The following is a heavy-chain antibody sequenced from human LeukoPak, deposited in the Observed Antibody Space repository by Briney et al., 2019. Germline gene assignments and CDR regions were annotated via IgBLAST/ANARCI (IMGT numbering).Heavy chain of an antibody. CDR2: ISYDGSNK. J-gene: IGHJ3*02. CDR3: ATDYYDRRAFDI. D-gene: IGHD3-22*01. V-gene: IGHV3-30*03. CDR1: GFTFSSYG. Sequence: GGPLRLSCAASGFTFSSYGMHWVRQAPGKELEWVAVISYDGSNKYYADSVKGRFTISRDNSKNTLYLQMNSLRAEDTAVYYCATDYYDRRAFDIWGQGTMVTVSS.